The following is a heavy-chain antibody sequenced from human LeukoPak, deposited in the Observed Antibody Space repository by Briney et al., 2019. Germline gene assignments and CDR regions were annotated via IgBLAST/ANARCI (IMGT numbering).Heavy chain of an antibody. CDR3: ARGVVRCGGDCYFH. CDR2: IYYSGST. Sequence: SETLSLTCTVSGGSISSGGYYWSWIRQPPGKGLEWIGYIYYSGSTNYNPSLKSRVTISVDTSKNQFSLKLSSVTAADTAVYYCARGVVRCGGDCYFHWGQGTLVTVSS. V-gene: IGHV4-61*08. D-gene: IGHD2-21*01. J-gene: IGHJ4*02. CDR1: GGSISSGGYY.